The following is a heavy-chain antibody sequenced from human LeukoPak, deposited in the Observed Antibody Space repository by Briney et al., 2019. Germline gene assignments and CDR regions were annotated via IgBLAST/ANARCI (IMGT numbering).Heavy chain of an antibody. J-gene: IGHJ4*02. CDR3: ATSGETYYDILTGLQFDY. CDR2: ISYDGSNK. CDR1: GFTFSSYA. D-gene: IGHD3-9*01. V-gene: IGHV3-30-3*01. Sequence: PGRSLRLSCAASGFTFSSYAMHWVRQAPGKGLEWVAVISYDGSNKYYADSVKGRFTISRDNSKNTLYLQMNSLRAEDTAVYYCATSGETYYDILTGLQFDYWGQGTLVTVSS.